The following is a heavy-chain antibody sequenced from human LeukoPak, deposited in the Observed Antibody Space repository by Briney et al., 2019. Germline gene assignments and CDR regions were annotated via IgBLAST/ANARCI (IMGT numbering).Heavy chain of an antibody. J-gene: IGHJ6*03. D-gene: IGHD3-16*01. CDR2: IWHDGSVE. CDR1: GFMFSRLG. Sequence: GRSLRLSCTASGFMFSRLGMQWIRQAPGEGLELVAMIWHDGSVEEYADSVKGRFTISRDNSQNTLYLQMNSLRDDETAVYYCAKEGDQFRGYLDAWGKGTTVTVSS. V-gene: IGHV3-33*06. CDR3: AKEGDQFRGYLDA.